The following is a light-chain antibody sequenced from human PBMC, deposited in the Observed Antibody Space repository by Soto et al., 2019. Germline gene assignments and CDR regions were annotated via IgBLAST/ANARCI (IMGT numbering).Light chain of an antibody. CDR1: QSVADN. CDR2: GAS. V-gene: IGKV3-15*01. Sequence: GMKMKPSAVCVSGGERVTLSCRSSQSVADNLAWFQQKPGQGPRLLIYGASTRATGIPARFSVSGSETDFTLAFSILRSEDSAVYYRQHYAYLPITFAEGTRLEIK. CDR3: QHYAYLPIT. J-gene: IGKJ5*01.